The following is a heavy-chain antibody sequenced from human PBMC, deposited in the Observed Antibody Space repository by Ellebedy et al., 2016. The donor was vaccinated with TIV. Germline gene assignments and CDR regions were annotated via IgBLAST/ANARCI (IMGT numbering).Heavy chain of an antibody. V-gene: IGHV1-69*13. Sequence: AAPVKVSCKASGGTFSSYAISWVRQAPGQGLEWMGGIIPIFGTANYAQKFQGRVTITADESTSTAYMELSSLRSEDTAVYYCASGEQWLAPAYWGQGTLVTVSS. D-gene: IGHD6-19*01. CDR3: ASGEQWLAPAY. CDR2: IIPIFGTA. CDR1: GGTFSSYA. J-gene: IGHJ4*02.